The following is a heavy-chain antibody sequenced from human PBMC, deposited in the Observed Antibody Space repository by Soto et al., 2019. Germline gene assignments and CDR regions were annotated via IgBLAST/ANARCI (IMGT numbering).Heavy chain of an antibody. J-gene: IGHJ3*02. CDR2: ISWNSDNI. V-gene: IGHV3-9*01. D-gene: IGHD4-4*01. CDR1: GFTFDDYA. CDR3: AKDLYSNYCDAFDS. Sequence: EVQLVESGGGLVQPGRSLRLSCAASGFTFDDYAMHWVRQAPGKGLEWVSGISWNSDNIVYADSVKGRFTISRDNAKNSLYLQMNSLRAEDTALYYCAKDLYSNYCDAFDSWGQGTMVTVSS.